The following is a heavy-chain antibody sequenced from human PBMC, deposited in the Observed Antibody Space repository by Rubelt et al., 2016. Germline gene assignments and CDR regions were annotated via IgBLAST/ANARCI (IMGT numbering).Heavy chain of an antibody. CDR3: AHRGRYSSSCWFDP. CDR2: IYWDDDK. V-gene: IGHV2-5*02. CDR1: GFSLSTSGVG. J-gene: IGHJ5*02. D-gene: IGHD6-13*01. Sequence: QITLKESGPTLVKPTQTLTLTCTFSGFSLSTSGVGVGWIRQPPGKALELLALIYWDDDKRYSPSLKSRLTITKDTSKNQVVLTMTNMGPGDTATYYGAHRGRYSSSCWFDPWGQGTLVTVSS.